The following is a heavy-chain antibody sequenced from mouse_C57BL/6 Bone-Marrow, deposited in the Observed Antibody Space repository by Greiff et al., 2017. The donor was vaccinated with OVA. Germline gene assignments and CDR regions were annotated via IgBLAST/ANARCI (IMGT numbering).Heavy chain of an antibody. CDR2: IHPNSGST. D-gene: IGHD1-1*01. V-gene: IGHV1-64*01. CDR1: GYTFTSYW. Sequence: VQLQQPGAELVKPGASVKLSCKASGYTFTSYWMHWVKQRPGQGLEWIGMIHPNSGSTNYNEKFKSKATLTVDNSSSTAYMQLSSLTSEDSAVYYCARSYGSRYFEVWGTGTTVTVSS. CDR3: ARSYGSRYFEV. J-gene: IGHJ1*03.